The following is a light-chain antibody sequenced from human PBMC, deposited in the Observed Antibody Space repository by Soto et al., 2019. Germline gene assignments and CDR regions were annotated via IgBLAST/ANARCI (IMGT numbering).Light chain of an antibody. J-gene: IGLJ1*01. CDR3: ASWDVRLNGYV. Sequence: QSVLAQSPSASGTPGQRVTISCSGSSSNIGNNAVNWYQHLPGTAPKLLVYSHNQRPSGVSDRFSGSQSGTSASLAISGLQSEGESDYYCASWDVRLNGYVFGPGTKVIVL. CDR1: SSNIGNNA. V-gene: IGLV1-44*01. CDR2: SHN.